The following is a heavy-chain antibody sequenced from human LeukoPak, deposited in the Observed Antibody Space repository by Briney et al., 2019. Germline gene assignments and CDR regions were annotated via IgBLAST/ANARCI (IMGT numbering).Heavy chain of an antibody. D-gene: IGHD4-23*01. V-gene: IGHV1-8*01. J-gene: IGHJ6*03. CDR1: GYTFSDYD. CDR2: MNPTSGDT. CDR3: ARVVMKAFYYYYMDV. Sequence: GASVKVSCKASGYTFSDYDVHWVRQAPGQGLEWMGWMNPTSGDTGYAQKFQGRVTMTRSMSKNTAYMELSRLRSEDTAVYFCARVVMKAFYYYYMDVWGKGTT.